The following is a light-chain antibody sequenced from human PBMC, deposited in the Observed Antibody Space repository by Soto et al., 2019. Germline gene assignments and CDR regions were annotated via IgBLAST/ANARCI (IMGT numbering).Light chain of an antibody. CDR3: QQYGGSPLYT. CDR2: DAS. Sequence: EIVLTQSPGTLSLSPGDRATLSCRASQSVSSSDLAWYQQKPGQAPSLIIYDASTRATGIPDRFSGSRSGTEFTIPISRQEPEDFAVDYCQQYGGSPLYTFGQGTKVEIK. V-gene: IGKV3-20*01. CDR1: QSVSSSD. J-gene: IGKJ2*01.